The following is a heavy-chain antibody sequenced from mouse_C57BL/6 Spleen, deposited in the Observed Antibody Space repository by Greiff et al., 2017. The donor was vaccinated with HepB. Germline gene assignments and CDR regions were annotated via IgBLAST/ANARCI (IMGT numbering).Heavy chain of an antibody. Sequence: QVQLQQPGTELVKPGASVKLSCKASGYTFTSYWMHWVKQRPGQGLEWIGNINPSNGGTNYNEKFKSKATLTVDKSSSTAYMQLSSLTSEDSAVYYCAREGLRAYYGNCDWYFDVWGTGTTVTVSS. CDR1: GYTFTSYW. J-gene: IGHJ1*03. CDR2: INPSNGGT. D-gene: IGHD2-1*01. CDR3: AREGLRAYYGNCDWYFDV. V-gene: IGHV1-53*01.